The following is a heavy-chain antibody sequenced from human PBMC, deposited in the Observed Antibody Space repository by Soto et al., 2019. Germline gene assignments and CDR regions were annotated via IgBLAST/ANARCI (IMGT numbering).Heavy chain of an antibody. J-gene: IGHJ6*03. CDR3: ARPGKYCSGGSCYSGRLNYYYYYMDV. CDR1: GYTFTSYA. V-gene: IGHV1-3*01. D-gene: IGHD2-15*01. Sequence: ASVKVSCKASGYTFTSYAMHWVRQAPGQRLEWMGWINAGNGNTKYSQKFQGRVTITRDTSASTAYMELSSLRSEDTAVYYCARPGKYCSGGSCYSGRLNYYYYYMDVWG. CDR2: INAGNGNT.